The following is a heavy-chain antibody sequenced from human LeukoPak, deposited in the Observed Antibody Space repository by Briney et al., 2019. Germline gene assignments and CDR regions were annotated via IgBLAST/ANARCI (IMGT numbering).Heavy chain of an antibody. D-gene: IGHD3-10*01. CDR3: ARDLREFIRSLPWFDP. J-gene: IGHJ5*02. CDR2: IKQDGSEK. CDR1: GFTLSNAW. Sequence: GGSLRLSCTASGFTLSNAWMNWVRQAPGKGLEWVANIKQDGSEKYYVDSVKGRFTISRDNAKNSLYLQMNSLRAEDTAVYYCARDLREFIRSLPWFDPWGQGTLVTVSS. V-gene: IGHV3-7*01.